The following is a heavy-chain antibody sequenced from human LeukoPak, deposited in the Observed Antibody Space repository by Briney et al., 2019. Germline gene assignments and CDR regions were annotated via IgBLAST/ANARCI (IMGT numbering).Heavy chain of an antibody. Sequence: GGSLRLSCAASGFTFSSYWMNWARQAPGKGLEWVASINHNGNVNYYVDSVKGRFTIARDNAKNSLYLQMSNLRAEDTAVHFCARGGGLDVWGQGATVTVSS. J-gene: IGHJ6*02. CDR1: GFTFSSYW. V-gene: IGHV3-7*03. D-gene: IGHD3-16*01. CDR3: ARGGGLDV. CDR2: INHNGNVN.